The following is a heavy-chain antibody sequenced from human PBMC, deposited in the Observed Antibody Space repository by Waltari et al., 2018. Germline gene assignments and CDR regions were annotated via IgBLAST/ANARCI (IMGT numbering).Heavy chain of an antibody. J-gene: IGHJ4*02. CDR1: GGSISTKTYY. CDR2: FYYSGST. CDR3: ARHQVYCGDDRCYPPFDH. Sequence: QLQLQELGPGLVNPSETLHLTCTVSGGSISTKTYYWGWIRQPPGKGLEWIGSFYYSGSTYYNPSLKSRVHISVDSSKNQFSLKLNSVTAADTALYYCARHQVYCGDDRCYPPFDHWGQGTLVNVSS. V-gene: IGHV4-39*01. D-gene: IGHD2-21*01.